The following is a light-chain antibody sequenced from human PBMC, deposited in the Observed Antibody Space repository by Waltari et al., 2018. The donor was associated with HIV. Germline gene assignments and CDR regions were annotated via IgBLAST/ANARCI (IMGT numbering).Light chain of an antibody. CDR3: AAWDDSLL. CDR2: RNN. V-gene: IGLV1-47*01. CDR1: SSNIGSNY. Sequence: QSVLTQPPSASGTPGQRVTISCSGSSSNIGSNYVYWYQHLPGTAPKLLIYRNNQRPSGVPDRFSGSNSGTSASLAISGLRSEDEADYYCAAWDDSLLFGGGTKLTVL. J-gene: IGLJ2*01.